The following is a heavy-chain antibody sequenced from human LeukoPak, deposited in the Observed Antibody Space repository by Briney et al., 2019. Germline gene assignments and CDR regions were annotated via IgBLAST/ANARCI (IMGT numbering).Heavy chain of an antibody. CDR1: GFTFSSYG. V-gene: IGHV3-30*02. D-gene: IGHD2-21*02. CDR2: IRYDGSNK. CDR3: AKDRLLNCRGDCYIFDY. J-gene: IGHJ4*02. Sequence: PGGSLRLSCAASGFTFSSYGMHWVRQAPGKGLEWVAFIRYDGSNKYYADSVKGRFTISRDNSKNTLYLQVNGLRTEDTAVYYCAKDRLLNCRGDCYIFDYWGQGTLVTVSS.